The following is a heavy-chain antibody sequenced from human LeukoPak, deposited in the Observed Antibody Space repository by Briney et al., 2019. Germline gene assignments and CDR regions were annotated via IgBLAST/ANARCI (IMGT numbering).Heavy chain of an antibody. CDR2: IFYTGSI. D-gene: IGHD3-22*01. J-gene: IGHJ5*02. V-gene: IGHV4-59*08. CDR1: GGSISSYY. Sequence: SESLSLTCTVSGGSISSYYWSWIRQPPGKGLEWIGYIFYTGSINYNPSLRGRVTISVDTSKSQFSLRLSSVTAADTAGYYCARSYSASYDSPAGWFDPWGQGTLVTVSS. CDR3: ARSYSASYDSPAGWFDP.